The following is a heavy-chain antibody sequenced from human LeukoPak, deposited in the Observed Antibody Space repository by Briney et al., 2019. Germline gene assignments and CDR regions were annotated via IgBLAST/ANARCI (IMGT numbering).Heavy chain of an antibody. CDR3: ARTYCSGGSCNNYYYYMDV. Sequence: PSETLSLTCAVYGGSFSGYYWSWIRQPPGKGLEWIGEINHSGSTNYNPSLKSRVTISVDTSKNQFSLKLSSVTAADTAVYYCARTYCSGGSCNNYYYYMDVWAKGPRSPSP. CDR2: INHSGST. J-gene: IGHJ6*03. D-gene: IGHD2-15*01. V-gene: IGHV4-34*01. CDR1: GGSFSGYY.